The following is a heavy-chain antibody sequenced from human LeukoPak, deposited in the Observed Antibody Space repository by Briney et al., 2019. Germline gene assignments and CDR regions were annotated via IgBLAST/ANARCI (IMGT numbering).Heavy chain of an antibody. CDR2: INQGGSQK. CDR1: GFTFGTFW. D-gene: IGHD1-1*01. V-gene: IGHV3-7*01. CDR3: GRGRSGTLGTFYSYFFIDV. J-gene: IGHJ6*03. Sequence: QTGGSLRLSCEASGFTFGTFWMSWVRQAPGKGLEWVANINQGGSQKNYVASVKGRFTISTDNAKNSLYLQMNSLRAEDTAVYYCGRGRSGTLGTFYSYFFIDVWGKGTTVTVSS.